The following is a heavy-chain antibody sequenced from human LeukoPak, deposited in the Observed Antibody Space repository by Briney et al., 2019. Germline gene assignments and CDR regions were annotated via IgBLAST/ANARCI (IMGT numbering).Heavy chain of an antibody. D-gene: IGHD1-1*01. V-gene: IGHV3-21*01. J-gene: IGHJ6*03. Sequence: GGSLRLSCAASGFAFNTYTMNWVRQAPGKGLEWVSSISNSRSYIYYADSVKGRFTISRDNAKNSLYLQMNSLRAEDTAIYYCARAVTVAWSERRPGYYYMDVWGKGTTVTVSS. CDR3: ARAVTVAWSERRPGYYYMDV. CDR1: GFAFNTYT. CDR2: ISNSRSYI.